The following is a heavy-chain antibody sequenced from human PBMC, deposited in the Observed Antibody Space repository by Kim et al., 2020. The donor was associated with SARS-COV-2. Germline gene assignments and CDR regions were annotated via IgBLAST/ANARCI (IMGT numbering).Heavy chain of an antibody. Sequence: GESLKISCKGSGYNFSTYWIIWVRQMPGKGLEWMGRIDPGESSTKYDPSFQGHVTISIDKSINTAYLQWRSLKTSDTAMYFCARRASPYYYAMDGWGQGT. CDR1: GYNFSTYW. CDR3: ARRASPYYYAMDG. J-gene: IGHJ6*02. V-gene: IGHV5-10-1*01. CDR2: IDPGESST.